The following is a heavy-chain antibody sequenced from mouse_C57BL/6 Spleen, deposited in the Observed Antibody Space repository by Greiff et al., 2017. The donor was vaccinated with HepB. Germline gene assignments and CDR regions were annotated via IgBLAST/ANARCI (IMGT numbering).Heavy chain of an antibody. CDR1: GYTFTSYW. D-gene: IGHD2-5*01. CDR2: IHPSDSDT. V-gene: IGHV1-74*01. CDR3: AGQASYYSNSLAY. J-gene: IGHJ3*01. Sequence: VQLQQSGAELVKPGASVKVSCKASGYTFTSYWMHWVKQRPGQGLEWIGRIHPSDSDTNYNQKFKGKATLTVDKSSSTAYMQLSSLTSEDSAVYYCAGQASYYSNSLAYWGQGTLVTVSA.